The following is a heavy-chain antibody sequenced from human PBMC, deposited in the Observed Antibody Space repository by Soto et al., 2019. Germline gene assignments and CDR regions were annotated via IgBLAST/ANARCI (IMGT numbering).Heavy chain of an antibody. Sequence: SETLSLTCTVSGASISSYDWSWIRQPPGKGLEWIGYLYHSGGTNYNPSLKSRVTISVDMSKTQVSLKLSSVTAVDTAVYYCAAGSVWLDPWGQGILVT. CDR3: AAGSVWLDP. J-gene: IGHJ5*02. V-gene: IGHV4-59*01. CDR2: LYHSGGT. CDR1: GASISSYD. D-gene: IGHD3-10*01.